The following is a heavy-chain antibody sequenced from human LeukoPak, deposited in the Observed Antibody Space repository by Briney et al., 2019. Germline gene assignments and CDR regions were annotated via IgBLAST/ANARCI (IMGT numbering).Heavy chain of an antibody. V-gene: IGHV4-34*01. Sequence: SETLSLTRAVYGGSFSSYYWSWIRQPPGKGLEWIGEINHSGSTNYNPSLKSRVTISVDTSKNQFSLKLSSLTAADKAVYYCARGVASRGYRAHFDYWGQGTLVTVS. D-gene: IGHD5-12*01. CDR2: INHSGST. J-gene: IGHJ4*02. CDR1: GGSFSSYY. CDR3: ARGVASRGYRAHFDY.